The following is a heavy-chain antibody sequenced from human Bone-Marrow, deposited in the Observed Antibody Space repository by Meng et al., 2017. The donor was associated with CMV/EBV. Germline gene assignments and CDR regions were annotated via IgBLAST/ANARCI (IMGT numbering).Heavy chain of an antibody. Sequence: SETLSLTCTVSGDSIGGGSHYWGWVRQPPGKGLEWIGSLYYIESVFHNPSLKSRLTISVDTSKNQFSLKLSSVTAEDTAVYYCARDRAMVRGVMGWGQGTLVTVSS. D-gene: IGHD3-10*01. V-gene: IGHV4-39*07. CDR1: GDSIGGGSHY. CDR3: ARDRAMVRGVMG. J-gene: IGHJ4*02. CDR2: LYYIESV.